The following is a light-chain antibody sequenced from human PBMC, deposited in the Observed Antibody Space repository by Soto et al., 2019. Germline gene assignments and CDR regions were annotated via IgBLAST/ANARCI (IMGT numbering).Light chain of an antibody. CDR1: SSNIGAGYD. CDR3: QSYDSRLSGSV. V-gene: IGLV1-40*01. Sequence: QAVVTQPPSVSGAPGQRVTISCTGRSSNIGAGYDVHWYQQLPGTAPKLLIYGNSNRPSGVPDRFSGSKSGTSASLAITGLQAEDEADYYCQSYDSRLSGSVFGGGTKLTVL. J-gene: IGLJ2*01. CDR2: GNS.